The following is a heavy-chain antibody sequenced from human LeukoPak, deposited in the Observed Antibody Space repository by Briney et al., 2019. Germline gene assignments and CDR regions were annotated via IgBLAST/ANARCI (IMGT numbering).Heavy chain of an antibody. CDR3: ARVFVGGARTPFHY. D-gene: IGHD1-26*01. Sequence: PGGSLSLSCAASGFTFSSYWMNWVRQAPGQGLEWVANIKQDGSEKNYVDSVQGRFTISRDNTNNSQYLQMTSPRSAGMSVYYGARVFVGGARTPFHYWGQKTRVTLSS. J-gene: IGHJ4*02. V-gene: IGHV3-7*01. CDR2: IKQDGSEK. CDR1: GFTFSSYW.